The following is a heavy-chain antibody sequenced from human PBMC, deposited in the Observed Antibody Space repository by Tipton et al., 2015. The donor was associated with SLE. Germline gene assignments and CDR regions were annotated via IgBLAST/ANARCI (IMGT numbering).Heavy chain of an antibody. CDR1: GFTFSGSA. CDR2: IRSKANSYAT. J-gene: IGHJ4*02. D-gene: IGHD3-10*01. V-gene: IGHV3-73*01. Sequence: QLVQSGGGLVQPGGSLRLSCAASGFTFSGSAMHWVRQASGKGLEWVGRIRSKANSYATAYAASVKGRFTISRDDSKNTAYLQMNSLRAEDTAVYYCARDRGSGSPQDYWGQGTLVTVSS. CDR3: ARDRGSGSPQDY.